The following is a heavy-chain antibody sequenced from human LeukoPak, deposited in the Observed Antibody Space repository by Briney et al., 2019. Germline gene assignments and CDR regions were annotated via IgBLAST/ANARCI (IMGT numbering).Heavy chain of an antibody. V-gene: IGHV4-34*01. D-gene: IGHD2-2*02. J-gene: IGHJ6*04. CDR2: INHSGST. Sequence: SETLSLTCAVYGGSFSGYYWSWIRQPPGKRLEWIGEINHSGSTNYNPFLKRRVTISVDTSKNQFSLKLSSVTAADTAVYYCARGRPYCRSTSCYRNYYYYGMDVWGKGTTVTVSS. CDR1: GGSFSGYY. CDR3: ARGRPYCRSTSCYRNYYYYGMDV.